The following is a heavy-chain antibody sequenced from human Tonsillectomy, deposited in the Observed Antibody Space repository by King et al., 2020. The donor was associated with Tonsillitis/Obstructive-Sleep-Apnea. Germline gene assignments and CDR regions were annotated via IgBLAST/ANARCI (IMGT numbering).Heavy chain of an antibody. J-gene: IGHJ4*02. CDR3: TPWARIAGAFY. V-gene: IGHV3-49*04. Sequence: VQLVESGGGLVQPGRSLRLSCTASGFTFGDYAMSWVRQAPGKGLEWVGFIRSKAYGGTTEYAASVKGRFTIPRDDSNSIAYLQMNSPTTEDKAVYYCTPWARIAGAFYWGQGTLVTVSS. CDR1: GFTFGDYA. CDR2: IRSKAYGGTT. D-gene: IGHD6-13*01.